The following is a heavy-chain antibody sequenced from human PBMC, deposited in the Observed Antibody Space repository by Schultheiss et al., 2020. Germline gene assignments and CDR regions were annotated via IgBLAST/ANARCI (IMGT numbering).Heavy chain of an antibody. J-gene: IGHJ4*02. CDR2: TYYRSKWYN. V-gene: IGHV6-1*01. CDR3: VRRRDGYQYFDY. CDR1: GDSVSSNSAA. D-gene: IGHD5-24*01. Sequence: SQTLSLTCAISGDSVSSNSAAWNWIRQSPSRGLEWLGRTYYRSKWYNDYAVSVKSRITINPDTSKNQFSLKLSSVTAADTAVYYCVRRRDGYQYFDYWGQGTLVTGSS.